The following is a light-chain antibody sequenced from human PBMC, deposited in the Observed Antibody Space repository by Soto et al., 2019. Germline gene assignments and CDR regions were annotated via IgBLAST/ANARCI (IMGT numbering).Light chain of an antibody. CDR1: QSISSRY. V-gene: IGKV3-11*01. CDR3: HQRSDWPPLT. CDR2: GAS. J-gene: IGKJ4*01. Sequence: EIVLTQSPGTLSLSPGEGATISCRAIQSISSRYLAWYQQKPGQAPRLLIYGASNRATGIPARFSGSGSGTDFTLTISSLEPEDFAVYYCHQRSDWPPLTFGGGTKVDIK.